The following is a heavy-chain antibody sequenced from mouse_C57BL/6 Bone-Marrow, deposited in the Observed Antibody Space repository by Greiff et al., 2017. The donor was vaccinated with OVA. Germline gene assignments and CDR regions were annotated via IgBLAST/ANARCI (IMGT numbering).Heavy chain of an antibody. CDR2: ISDGGSYT. CDR3: ARIYGAY. CDR1: GFTFSSYA. J-gene: IGHJ2*01. D-gene: IGHD1-1*01. Sequence: EVKLMESGGGLVKPGGSLKLSCAASGFTFSSYAMSWVRQTPEKRLEWVATISDGGSYTYYPDNVKGRFTISRDNAKNNLYLQMSHLKSEVTAIYFCARIYGAYWGQGTPLPVSS. V-gene: IGHV5-4*03.